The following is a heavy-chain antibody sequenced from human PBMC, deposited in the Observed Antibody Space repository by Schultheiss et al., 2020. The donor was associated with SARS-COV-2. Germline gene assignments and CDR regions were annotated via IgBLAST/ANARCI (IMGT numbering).Heavy chain of an antibody. Sequence: GGSLRLSCAASGFTSSLYAMHWVRQAPGKGLEWVALISYDGNYKYYADSVKGRFTISRDDSKNTLYLQMNSLRAGDTAVYYCARGPNDYSNNLYYYYYMDVWGKGTTVTVSS. CDR3: ARGPNDYSNNLYYYYYMDV. D-gene: IGHD4-11*01. V-gene: IGHV3-30*04. J-gene: IGHJ6*03. CDR1: GFTSSLYA. CDR2: ISYDGNYK.